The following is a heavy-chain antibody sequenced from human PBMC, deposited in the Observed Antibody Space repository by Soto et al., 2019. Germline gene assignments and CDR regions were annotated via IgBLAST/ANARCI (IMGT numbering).Heavy chain of an antibody. CDR3: ARDRLLDYDSSGYQFDY. CDR1: GYTFTSYA. Sequence: ASVKVSCKASGYTFTSYAMHWVRQAPGQRLEWMGWINAGNGNTKYSQKFQGRVTITRDTSASTAYMELSSLRSEDTAVYYCARDRLLDYDSSGYQFDYWGQGTLVTVSS. J-gene: IGHJ4*02. V-gene: IGHV1-3*01. D-gene: IGHD3-22*01. CDR2: INAGNGNT.